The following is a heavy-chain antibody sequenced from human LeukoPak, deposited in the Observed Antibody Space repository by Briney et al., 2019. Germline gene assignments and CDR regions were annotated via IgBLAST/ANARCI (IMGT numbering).Heavy chain of an antibody. J-gene: IGHJ4*02. CDR1: GGSFSGYY. V-gene: IGHV4-34*01. D-gene: IGHD2-15*01. Sequence: PSETLSLTCAVYGGSFSGYYWSWIRQPPGKGLEWIGEINHSGSTNYNPPLKSRVTISVDTSKNQFSLKLSSVTAADTAVYYCARSGYCSGGSCYPEYDYWGQGTLVTVSS. CDR3: ARSGYCSGGSCYPEYDY. CDR2: INHSGST.